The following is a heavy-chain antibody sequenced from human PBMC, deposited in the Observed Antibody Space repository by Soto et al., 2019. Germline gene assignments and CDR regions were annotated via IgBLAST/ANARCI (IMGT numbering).Heavy chain of an antibody. CDR3: ARDSITAVGLLDY. CDR1: GYTFISYA. Sequence: ASVKVSCKASGYTFISYAMHWVRQAPGQRLEWMGWINAGNGNTKYSQKFQGRVTITRDTSASTAYMELSSLRSENTAVYYCARDSITAVGLLDYWGQGTLVTVSS. CDR2: INAGNGNT. J-gene: IGHJ4*02. V-gene: IGHV1-3*01. D-gene: IGHD6-13*01.